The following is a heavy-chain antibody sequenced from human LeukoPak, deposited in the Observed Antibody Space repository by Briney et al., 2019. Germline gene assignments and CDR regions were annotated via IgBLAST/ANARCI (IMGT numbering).Heavy chain of an antibody. J-gene: IGHJ4*02. V-gene: IGHV3-48*04. D-gene: IGHD7-27*01. Sequence: GGSLRLCWAASGFTFSSYSMNWVRQAPGKGLQTVSYIYKGGDTIFYADSVRGRFTISRDNAESSVYLQMNSLSAEDTAVYYCARGHWGLDYWGRGTLVTVSS. CDR2: IYKGGDTI. CDR1: GFTFSSYS. CDR3: ARGHWGLDY.